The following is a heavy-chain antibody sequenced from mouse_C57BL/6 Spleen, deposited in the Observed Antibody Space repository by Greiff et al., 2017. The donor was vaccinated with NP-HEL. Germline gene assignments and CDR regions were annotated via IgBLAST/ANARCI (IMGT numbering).Heavy chain of an antibody. Sequence: EVKLVESGGGLVKPGGSLKLSCAASGFTFSSYAMSWVRQTPEKRLEWVATISDGGSYTYYPDNVKGRFTISRDNAKNNLYLQMSHLKSEDTAMYYCARDPPYYYGSSPWYFDVWGTGTTVTVSS. CDR2: ISDGGSYT. J-gene: IGHJ1*03. CDR1: GFTFSSYA. V-gene: IGHV5-4*01. CDR3: ARDPPYYYGSSPWYFDV. D-gene: IGHD1-1*01.